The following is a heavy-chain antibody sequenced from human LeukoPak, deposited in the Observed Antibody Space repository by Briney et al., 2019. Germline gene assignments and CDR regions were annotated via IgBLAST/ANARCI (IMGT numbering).Heavy chain of an antibody. Sequence: GGSLRLSCAASGFTFSSYEMNWVRQAPGKGLEWVSYISSSGSTIFYADSVKGRFTISRDNAKNSLYPQMNSLRAEDTAVYYCASFGLLPYFQYWGQGALVAVSS. V-gene: IGHV3-48*03. CDR3: ASFGLLPYFQY. D-gene: IGHD2-15*01. CDR2: ISSSGSTI. J-gene: IGHJ1*01. CDR1: GFTFSSYE.